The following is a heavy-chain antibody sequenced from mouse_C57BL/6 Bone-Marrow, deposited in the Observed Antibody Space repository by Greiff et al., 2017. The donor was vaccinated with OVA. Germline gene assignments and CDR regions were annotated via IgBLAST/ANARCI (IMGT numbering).Heavy chain of an antibody. D-gene: IGHD1-1*01. J-gene: IGHJ1*03. V-gene: IGHV1-39*01. CDR1: GYSFTDYN. CDR2: INPNYGTT. CDR3: ARGGYGSSYWYFDV. Sequence: QLQQSGPELVKPGASVKISCKASGYSFTDYNMNWVKQSNGKSLEWIGVINPNYGTTSYNQKFKGKATLTVDQSSSTAYMQLNSLTSEDSAVYYCARGGYGSSYWYFDVWGTGTTVTVSS.